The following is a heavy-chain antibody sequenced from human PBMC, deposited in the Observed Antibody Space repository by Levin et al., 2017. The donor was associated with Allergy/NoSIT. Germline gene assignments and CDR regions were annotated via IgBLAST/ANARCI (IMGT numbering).Heavy chain of an antibody. CDR1: GHSFANYW. Sequence: GESLKISCKSSGHSFANYWINWVRQMPGKGLEWMGRIDPTDSYTHYSPSFQGHVTISTDKSATTAYLQWGSLEASDTAIYYCTRQQFEVLTGFYDPFDFWGQGTMVTVSS. D-gene: IGHD3-9*01. V-gene: IGHV5-10-1*01. CDR3: TRQQFEVLTGFYDPFDF. CDR2: IDPTDSYT. J-gene: IGHJ3*01.